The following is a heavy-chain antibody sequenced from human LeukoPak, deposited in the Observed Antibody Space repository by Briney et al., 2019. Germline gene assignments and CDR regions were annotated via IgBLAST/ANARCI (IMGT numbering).Heavy chain of an antibody. V-gene: IGHV4-30-2*01. Sequence: SGTLSLTCAVSGGSISSGGYYWSWIRQPPGKGLEWIGYIYHSGSTYYNPSLKSRVTISVDRSKNQFSLKLSSVTAADTAVYYCARVLGIAARRAVDYWGQGTLVTVSS. CDR3: ARVLGIAARRAVDY. J-gene: IGHJ4*02. D-gene: IGHD6-6*01. CDR2: IYHSGST. CDR1: GGSISSGGYY.